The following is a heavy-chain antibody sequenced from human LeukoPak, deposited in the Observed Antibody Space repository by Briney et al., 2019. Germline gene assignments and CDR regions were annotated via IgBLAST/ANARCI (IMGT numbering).Heavy chain of an antibody. J-gene: IGHJ2*01. D-gene: IGHD3-22*01. CDR1: GFSLSTSGMC. V-gene: IGHV2-70*11. CDR3: ARTDSSGTNWYFDL. Sequence: SGPTLVNPTQTLTLTCTFSGFSLSTSGMCVSWIRQPPGKALEWLARIDWDDDKYYSTSLKTRLTISKDTSKSQVVLTMTNMDPVDTATYYCARTDSSGTNWYFDLWGRGTLVTVSS. CDR2: IDWDDDK.